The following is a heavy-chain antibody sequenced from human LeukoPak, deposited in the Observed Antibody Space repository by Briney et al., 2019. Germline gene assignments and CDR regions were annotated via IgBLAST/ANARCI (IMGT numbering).Heavy chain of an antibody. Sequence: PSETLSLTCAVYGGSFIGYYWSWIRQPPGKGLEWIGEINHSGSTNYNPSLKSRVTISVDTSKNQFSLKLSSVTAADTAVYYCASGRKYSSSWYDYYYYYMDVWGKGTTVTVSS. D-gene: IGHD6-13*01. CDR1: GGSFIGYY. CDR3: ASGRKYSSSWYDYYYYYMDV. CDR2: INHSGST. J-gene: IGHJ6*03. V-gene: IGHV4-34*01.